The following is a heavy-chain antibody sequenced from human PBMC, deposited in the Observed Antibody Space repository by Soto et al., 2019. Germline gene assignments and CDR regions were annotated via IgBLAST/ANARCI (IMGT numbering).Heavy chain of an antibody. D-gene: IGHD2-8*01. CDR2: INPNSGGT. J-gene: IGHJ6*02. CDR1: GYTFTGYY. CDR3: ARDLNGDSYGMDV. V-gene: IGHV1-2*04. Sequence: ASVKVSCKASGYTFTGYYIHWVRQAPGQGLEWMGWINPNSGGTNYAQKFQGWVTMTRDTSISTAYMELSRLRPDDTAVYYCARDLNGDSYGMDVWGQGTTVTVSS.